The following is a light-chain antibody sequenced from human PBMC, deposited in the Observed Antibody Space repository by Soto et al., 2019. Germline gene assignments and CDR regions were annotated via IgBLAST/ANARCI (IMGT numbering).Light chain of an antibody. CDR3: QQSYSTPET. V-gene: IGKV1-39*01. Sequence: DIQMTQSPSSLSASVGDRVNITCRASQSISSYLNWYQQKPGKAPKLLIYAGSSLQSGVPSRFSGSGSGTDFTLTISSLQPEDFATYYCQQSYSTPETFGQGTKLEIK. CDR2: AGS. CDR1: QSISSY. J-gene: IGKJ2*01.